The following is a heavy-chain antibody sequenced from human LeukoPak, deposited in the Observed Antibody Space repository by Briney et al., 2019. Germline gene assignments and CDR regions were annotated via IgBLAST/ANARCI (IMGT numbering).Heavy chain of an antibody. CDR1: GGSISGYY. Sequence: SETLSLTCTVSGGSISGYYWGWIRQPPGKGLEWIGSIYYSGSTYYNPSLKSRVTISVDTSKNQFSLKLSSVTAADTAVYYCARRRDYDFWSGYYLNNWFDPWGQGTLVTVSS. CDR2: IYYSGST. CDR3: ARRRDYDFWSGYYLNNWFDP. D-gene: IGHD3-3*01. J-gene: IGHJ5*02. V-gene: IGHV4-39*01.